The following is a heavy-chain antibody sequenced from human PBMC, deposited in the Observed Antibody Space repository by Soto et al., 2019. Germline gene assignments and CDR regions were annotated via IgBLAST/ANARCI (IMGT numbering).Heavy chain of an antibody. Sequence: EVQLLESGGGSVQPGGSLKLSCAVSGFTFSIYAMCWVRQAPGRGPEWVAGINDDGDRTYYADSAKGLFTISRVNSKNTLYLQMNSLRAEDTAVYYCAREEWTDRRPYLYSGMDVWGQGTTVTVSS. CDR3: AREEWTDRRPYLYSGMDV. D-gene: IGHD3-3*01. V-gene: IGHV3-23*01. CDR2: INDDGDRT. J-gene: IGHJ6*02. CDR1: GFTFSIYA.